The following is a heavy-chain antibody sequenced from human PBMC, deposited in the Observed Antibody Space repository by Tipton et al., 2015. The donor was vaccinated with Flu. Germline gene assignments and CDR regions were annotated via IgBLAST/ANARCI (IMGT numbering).Heavy chain of an antibody. Sequence: QLVQSGAEVKKPGESLKISCKGSGFNFTNCWIGWVRQMPGKGLEWMGVIYPVDSDTRYSPSFQGQVTISADKSISTAYLQWSSLKASDTAMYYGARANYDVLTGYSFAFDYWGQGSLVTVSS. CDR2: IYPVDSDT. V-gene: IGHV5-51*01. J-gene: IGHJ4*02. D-gene: IGHD3-9*01. CDR3: ARANYDVLTGYSFAFDY. CDR1: GFNFTNCW.